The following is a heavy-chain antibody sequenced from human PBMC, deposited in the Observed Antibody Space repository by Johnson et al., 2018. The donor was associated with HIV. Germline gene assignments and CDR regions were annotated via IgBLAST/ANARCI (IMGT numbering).Heavy chain of an antibody. V-gene: IGHV3-20*04. CDR1: GFTVSINY. D-gene: IGHD4-17*01. CDR3: ATLTVRSRAFDL. CDR2: INWNGDTT. Sequence: VQLVESGGGLVQPGGSLRLSCAASGFTVSINYMSWVRQAPGKGLEWVSGINWNGDTTTYADSVKGRFTVSRDNAKRSLYLQLSNLRAEDTALYYCATLTVRSRAFDLWGQGTLVTVSS. J-gene: IGHJ3*01.